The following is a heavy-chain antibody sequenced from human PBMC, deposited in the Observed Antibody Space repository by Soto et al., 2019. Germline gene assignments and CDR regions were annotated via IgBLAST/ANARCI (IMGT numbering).Heavy chain of an antibody. Sequence: EVQLVESGGGLVQPGGSLRLSCAASGFTFSSYSMNWVRQAPGKGLEWVSYISSSSSTIYYADSVKGRFTISRDNAKNSLYLQMNSLRDEDTAVYYCAIDLGTYYYATIDYWGQGTLVTVSS. D-gene: IGHD3-10*01. J-gene: IGHJ4*02. V-gene: IGHV3-48*02. CDR1: GFTFSSYS. CDR2: ISSSSSTI. CDR3: AIDLGTYYYATIDY.